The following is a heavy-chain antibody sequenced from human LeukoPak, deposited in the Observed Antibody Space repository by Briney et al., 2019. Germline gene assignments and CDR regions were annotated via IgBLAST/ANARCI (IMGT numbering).Heavy chain of an antibody. J-gene: IGHJ4*02. Sequence: GGTLRLSCAASGFTFGSYSMNSVRQAPGNGLEWVSFISGGSSIIYYANSVKGRFTISRDNAKNSLYLQMNSLRDEDTAVYYCARVGTGVFDYWGQGTLVTVSS. CDR2: ISGGSSII. CDR3: ARVGTGVFDY. CDR1: GFTFGSYS. V-gene: IGHV3-48*02. D-gene: IGHD1-1*01.